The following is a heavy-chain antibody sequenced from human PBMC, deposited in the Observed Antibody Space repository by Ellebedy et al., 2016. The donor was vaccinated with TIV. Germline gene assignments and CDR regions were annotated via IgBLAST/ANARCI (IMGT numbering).Heavy chain of an antibody. J-gene: IGHJ4*02. CDR3: ARKDDTNSWYGAYFDY. Sequence: GESLKISCAASGFTVSSNYMSWVRQAPGKGLEWVSVIYSGGSTYYADSVKGRFTISRDNSKNTLYLQMNSLRAEDTAVYYCARKDDTNSWYGAYFDYWGQGTLVTVSS. D-gene: IGHD6-13*01. V-gene: IGHV3-53*01. CDR2: IYSGGST. CDR1: GFTVSSNY.